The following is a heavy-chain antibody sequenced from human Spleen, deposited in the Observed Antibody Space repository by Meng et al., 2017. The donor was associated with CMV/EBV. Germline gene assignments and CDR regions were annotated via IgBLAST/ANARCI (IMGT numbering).Heavy chain of an antibody. J-gene: IGHJ4*02. CDR3: ASDLLGYCTSSSCSEPELTDY. CDR1: GYTFTSYD. CDR2: INPNSGGT. V-gene: IGHV1-2*02. D-gene: IGHD2-2*01. Sequence: ASVKVSCKASGYTFTSYDINWVRQATGQGLEWMGWINPNSGGTNYAQKFQGRVTMTRDTSIDTAYMELSSLSSDDTAVYYCASDLLGYCTSSSCSEPELTDYWGQGTLVTVSS.